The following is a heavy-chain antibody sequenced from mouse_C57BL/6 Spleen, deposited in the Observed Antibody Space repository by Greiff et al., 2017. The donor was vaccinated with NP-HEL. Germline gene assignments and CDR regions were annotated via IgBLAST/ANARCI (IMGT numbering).Heavy chain of an antibody. CDR1: GYTFTSYW. CDR2: IDPSDSYT. Sequence: VQLQQPGAELVMPGASVKLSCKASGYTFTSYWMHWVKQRPGQGLEWIGEIDPSDSYTNYNQKFKGKSTLTVDKSSSTAYMQLSSLTSEDSAVYYCARTRRGDYWGQGTSVTVSS. V-gene: IGHV1-69*01. J-gene: IGHJ4*01. CDR3: ARTRRGDY.